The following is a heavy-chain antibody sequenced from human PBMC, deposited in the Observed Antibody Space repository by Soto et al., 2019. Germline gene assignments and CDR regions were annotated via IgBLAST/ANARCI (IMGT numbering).Heavy chain of an antibody. V-gene: IGHV3-30-3*01. J-gene: IGHJ5*02. CDR3: ARGGVKYQLLSSWFDP. CDR1: GFTFSSYA. Sequence: QVQLVESGGGVVQPGRSLRLSCAASGFTFSSYAMHWVRQAPGKGLEWVAVISYDGSNKYYADSVKGRFTISRDNSKNTLYLQMDSLRAEDTGVYYFARGGVKYQLLSSWFDPWGQGTLVTVSS. D-gene: IGHD2-2*01. CDR2: ISYDGSNK.